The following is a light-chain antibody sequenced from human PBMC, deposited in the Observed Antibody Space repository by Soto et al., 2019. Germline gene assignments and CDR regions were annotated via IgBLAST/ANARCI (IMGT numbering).Light chain of an antibody. V-gene: IGKV3-15*01. Sequence: DIVLTHSPAALSMSPGERATLSCRASQSVSSNLAWYQQKPGQAPRLLIYGASTRATGIPARFSGSGSGTEFTLTISSLQSEDFAVYYCQQYNNWPPYTFGQGTKV. CDR2: GAS. CDR1: QSVSSN. CDR3: QQYNNWPPYT. J-gene: IGKJ2*01.